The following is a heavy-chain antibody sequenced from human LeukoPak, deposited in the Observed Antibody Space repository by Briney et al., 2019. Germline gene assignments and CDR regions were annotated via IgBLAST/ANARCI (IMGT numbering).Heavy chain of an antibody. CDR3: ARDPDIRYSYAGYFDY. D-gene: IGHD5-18*01. J-gene: IGHJ4*02. CDR2: ISYDGSNK. Sequence: GRSLRLSCAASGFTFSSYAMHWVRQAPGKGLEWVAVISYDGSNKYYADSVKGRFTISRDNSKNTLYLQMNSLRAEDTAVYYCARDPDIRYSYAGYFDYWGQGTLVTVSS. V-gene: IGHV3-30-3*01. CDR1: GFTFSSYA.